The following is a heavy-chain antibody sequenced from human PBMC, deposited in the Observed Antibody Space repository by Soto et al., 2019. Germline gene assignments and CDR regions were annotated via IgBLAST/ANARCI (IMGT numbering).Heavy chain of an antibody. CDR2: IYYSGST. Sequence: SETLSLTGTVSGGSISSSSYYWGWIRQPPGKGLEWIGSIYYSGSTYYNPSLKSRVTISVDTPKNQFSLKLSSVTAADTAVYYCARQTMVRGVIGYDYYGVEVCVPAPRVTVFS. CDR1: GGSISSSSYY. CDR3: ARQTMVRGVIGYDYYGVEV. V-gene: IGHV4-39*01. D-gene: IGHD3-10*01. J-gene: IGHJ6*02.